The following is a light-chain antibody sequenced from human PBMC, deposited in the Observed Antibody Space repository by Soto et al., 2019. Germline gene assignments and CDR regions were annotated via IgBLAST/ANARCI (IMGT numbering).Light chain of an antibody. CDR3: SSYTSSNTFYV. CDR2: QVS. Sequence: QSALTQPACVSGSPGQSITISCTGTISDVGGYYYVSWYQHHPGKAPKLMIYQVSNRPSGVSNRFSGSKSGNTASLTISGLQAEDEADYYCSSYTSSNTFYVFGTGTKVTVL. V-gene: IGLV2-14*01. CDR1: ISDVGGYYY. J-gene: IGLJ1*01.